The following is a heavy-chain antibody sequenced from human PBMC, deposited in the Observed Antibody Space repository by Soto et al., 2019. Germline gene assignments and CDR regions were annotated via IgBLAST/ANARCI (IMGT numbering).Heavy chain of an antibody. CDR2: FDPEDGET. J-gene: IGHJ3*02. D-gene: IGHD1-26*01. V-gene: IGHV1-24*01. Sequence: ASVKVSCKASGYTLTELSMHWVRQAPGKGLEWMGGFDPEDGETIYAQKFQGRVTMTEDTSTDTAYMELSSLRSEDTAVYYCATDPRYSGGYSAFDIWGKGKRVTVSS. CDR1: GYTLTELS. CDR3: ATDPRYSGGYSAFDI.